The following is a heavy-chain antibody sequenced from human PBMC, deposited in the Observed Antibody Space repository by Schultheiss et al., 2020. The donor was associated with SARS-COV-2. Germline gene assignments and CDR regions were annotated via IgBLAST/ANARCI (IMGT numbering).Heavy chain of an antibody. J-gene: IGHJ4*02. Sequence: GGSLRLSCAASGFTFSSYAMHWVRQAPGKGLEWVAVISYDGSNKYYADSVKGRFTISRDNSKNTLYLQMNSLRAEDTAVYYCASGATAGPFDCWGQGTLVTVSS. CDR3: ASGATAGPFDC. CDR2: ISYDGSNK. V-gene: IGHV3-30*07. CDR1: GFTFSSYA. D-gene: IGHD6-13*01.